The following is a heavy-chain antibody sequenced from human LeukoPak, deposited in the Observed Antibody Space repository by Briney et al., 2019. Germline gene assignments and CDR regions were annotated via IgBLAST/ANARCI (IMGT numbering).Heavy chain of an antibody. V-gene: IGHV4-39*01. Sequence: PSETLSLTCTVSGGSISSSSYYWGWIRQPPGKGLEWIGSIYYSGSTYYNPSLKSRVTISVDTSKNQFSLKLSSVTAADTAVYYCARVVIAAAPSGFDPWGQGTLVTVSS. D-gene: IGHD6-13*01. J-gene: IGHJ5*02. CDR3: ARVVIAAAPSGFDP. CDR2: IYYSGST. CDR1: GGSISSSSYY.